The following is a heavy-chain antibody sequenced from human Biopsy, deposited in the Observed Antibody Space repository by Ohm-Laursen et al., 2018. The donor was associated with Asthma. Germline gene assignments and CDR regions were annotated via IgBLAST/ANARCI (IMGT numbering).Heavy chain of an antibody. V-gene: IGHV3-53*01. CDR1: EFSDSSSY. CDR2: IYNDGRA. CDR3: TRTTTVTTTYAMDV. Sequence: SLRLSCSPSEFSDSSSYMSWVREAAGRGLAWVSVIYNDGRAYYADSVKGRFTVSRDNSKNTLFLQMNSLRAEDTAVYYCTRTTTVTTTYAMDVWGRGTTVTVSS. J-gene: IGHJ6*02. D-gene: IGHD4-17*01.